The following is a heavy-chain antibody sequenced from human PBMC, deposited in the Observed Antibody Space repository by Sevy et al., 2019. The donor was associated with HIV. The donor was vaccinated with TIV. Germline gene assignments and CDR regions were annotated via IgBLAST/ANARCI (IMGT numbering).Heavy chain of an antibody. CDR1: GFTFNTYT. V-gene: IGHV3-21*06. Sequence: GSLRLSCAASGFTFNTYTMNWVRQAPGKGLEWVSSISFSSNYIYYADSVKGRFTISRDNAKNSLYLQMNSLRAEDTAVYYCARPYGSGSWEAFDIWGQGTMVTVSS. J-gene: IGHJ3*02. CDR2: ISFSSNYI. D-gene: IGHD3-10*01. CDR3: ARPYGSGSWEAFDI.